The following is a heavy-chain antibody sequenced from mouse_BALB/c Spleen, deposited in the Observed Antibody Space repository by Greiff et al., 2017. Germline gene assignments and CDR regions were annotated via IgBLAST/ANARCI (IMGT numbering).Heavy chain of an antibody. CDR1: GYSITSGYY. Sequence: ESGPGLVKPSQSLSLTCSVTGYSITSGYYWNWIRQFPGNKLEWRGYISYDGSNNYNPSLKNRISITRDTSKNQFFLKLNSVTTEDTATYYCASPYDYGAWFAYWGQGTLVTVSA. CDR3: ASPYDYGAWFAY. CDR2: ISYDGSN. J-gene: IGHJ3*01. D-gene: IGHD2-4*01. V-gene: IGHV3-6*02.